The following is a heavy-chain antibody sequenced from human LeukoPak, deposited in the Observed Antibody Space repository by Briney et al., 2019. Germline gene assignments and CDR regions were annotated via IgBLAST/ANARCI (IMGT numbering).Heavy chain of an antibody. D-gene: IGHD3-16*01. Sequence: ASVKVSCKASGYTFTIYYLHWVRQAPGQGLEWMGTFKPNTRTAHQGLGFRDRVSMTGDMSTSTVFIELNSLRSEDTAVYYCVREKDGGTYVYWGQGTLVTVST. J-gene: IGHJ4*01. CDR2: FKPNTRTA. CDR1: GYTFTIYY. V-gene: IGHV1-46*01. CDR3: VREKDGGTYVY.